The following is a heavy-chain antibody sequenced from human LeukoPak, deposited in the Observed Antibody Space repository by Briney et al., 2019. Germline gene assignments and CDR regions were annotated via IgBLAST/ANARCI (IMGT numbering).Heavy chain of an antibody. Sequence: GGSLRLSCAASGFTFNTYGMSWVRQAPGKGLEWVSGISGSGGATYYADSVKGRFTISRDDPHNTLYLQMNSLRAEDTAVYYCAKGLRKRYSSGWLDWDYWGQGTLVTVSS. CDR2: ISGSGGAT. V-gene: IGHV3-23*01. CDR1: GFTFNTYG. J-gene: IGHJ4*02. D-gene: IGHD6-19*01. CDR3: AKGLRKRYSSGWLDWDY.